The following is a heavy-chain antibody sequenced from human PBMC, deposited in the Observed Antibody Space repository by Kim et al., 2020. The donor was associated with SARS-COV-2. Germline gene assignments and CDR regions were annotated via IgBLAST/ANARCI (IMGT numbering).Heavy chain of an antibody. Sequence: GIDKYVVDSVKGRVTISRDSTENSVYLQMSNLRAEDTAMYYCARDGRLHYWGQGTLVTVSS. CDR2: GIDK. CDR3: ARDGRLHY. V-gene: IGHV3-7*01. D-gene: IGHD1-26*01. J-gene: IGHJ4*02.